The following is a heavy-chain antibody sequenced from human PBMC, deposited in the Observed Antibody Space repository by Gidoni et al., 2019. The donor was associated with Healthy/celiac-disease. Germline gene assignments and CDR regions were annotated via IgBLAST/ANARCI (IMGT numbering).Heavy chain of an antibody. V-gene: IGHV3-11*01. J-gene: IGHJ6*02. CDR3: ARNHYDSSGYHYYYYYGMDV. D-gene: IGHD3-22*01. CDR1: GFTFSDYY. CDR2: ISSSGSTI. Sequence: VQLVESGGGLVKPGGSLRLSCAASGFTFSDYYMIWIRQAPGKGLEWVSYISSSGSTIYYADSMKGRFTISRDNAKNSLYLQMNSLRAEDTAVYYCARNHYDSSGYHYYYYYGMDVWGQGTTVTVSS.